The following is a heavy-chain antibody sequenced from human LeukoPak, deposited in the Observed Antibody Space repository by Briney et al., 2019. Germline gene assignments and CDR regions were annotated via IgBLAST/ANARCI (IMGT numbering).Heavy chain of an antibody. D-gene: IGHD4/OR15-4a*01. CDR3: ARGAPGY. V-gene: IGHV4-34*12. CDR2: IIHSGST. Sequence: PSETLSLTCAVYGGSFSSYPWTWIRQPPGKGLEWIGQIIHSGSTKYNPPLNGRVTMSVDTSKNQFSLKLTSVTAADTAVYHCARGAPGYWGQGTLVTVSS. CDR1: GGSFSSYP. J-gene: IGHJ4*02.